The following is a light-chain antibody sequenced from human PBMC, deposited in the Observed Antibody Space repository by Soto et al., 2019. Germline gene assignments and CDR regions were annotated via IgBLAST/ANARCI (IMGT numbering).Light chain of an antibody. J-gene: IGKJ5*01. CDR1: QGISNY. CDR3: QQYNSYSIT. CDR2: GAS. Sequence: DIQMTQSPSAMSAFVRDSVTITCRASQGISNYLVWFQQKPGKVPKSXIYGASSLESGVPSMFSGSGSGTEFTLTISSLQPDDFATYYCQQYNSYSITFGQGTRLEIK. V-gene: IGKV1-17*03.